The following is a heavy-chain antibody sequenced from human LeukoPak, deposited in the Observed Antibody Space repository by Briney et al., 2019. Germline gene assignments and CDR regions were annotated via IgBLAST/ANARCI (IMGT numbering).Heavy chain of an antibody. Sequence: GGSLRLSCAASGFTFSSYDMHWVRHATGKGLEWVSAICTAGDTYYPGSVKGRFTISRENAKNSLYLQMNSLRAGDTAVYYCARGAEHNGYYYGMDVWGQGTTVTVSS. CDR2: ICTAGDT. V-gene: IGHV3-13*01. CDR3: ARGAEHNGYYYGMDV. D-gene: IGHD2-8*01. CDR1: GFTFSSYD. J-gene: IGHJ6*02.